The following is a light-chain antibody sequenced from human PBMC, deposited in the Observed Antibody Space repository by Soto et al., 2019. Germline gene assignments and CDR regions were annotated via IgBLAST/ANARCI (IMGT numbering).Light chain of an antibody. CDR2: DVS. V-gene: IGLV2-14*01. CDR3: SSYTTTSTL. Sequence: QSALTQPASVSGXPXQSXTXSCTXTSXAVGGYDSVSWYQQHPGKAPKLMIYDVSNRPSGVSNRFSGSKSGNTASLTISGLQAEDEADYYCSSYTTTSTLFGGGTKLTVL. J-gene: IGLJ2*01. CDR1: SXAVGGYDS.